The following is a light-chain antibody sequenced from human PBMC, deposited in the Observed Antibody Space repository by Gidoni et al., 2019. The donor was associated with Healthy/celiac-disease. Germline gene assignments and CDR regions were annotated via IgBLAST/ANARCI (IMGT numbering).Light chain of an antibody. CDR2: DAS. CDR3: QQRSNWLT. J-gene: IGKJ4*01. Sequence: EIVLTQSPATLSWSPGERATLSCRASQSVSSYLAWYQQKPGQAHRLLIYDASNRATGIPARFSGSGSGTDFTVTIRSLETEDFAVYYCQQRSNWLTFGGGTKVEIK. V-gene: IGKV3-11*01. CDR1: QSVSSY.